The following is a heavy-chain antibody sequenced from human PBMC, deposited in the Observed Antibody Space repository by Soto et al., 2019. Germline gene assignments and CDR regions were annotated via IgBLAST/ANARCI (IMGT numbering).Heavy chain of an antibody. D-gene: IGHD1-20*01. J-gene: IGHJ4*02. CDR2: IIPIFGTA. CDR3: ATTPDNWNDVLYYFDY. V-gene: IGHV1-69*13. CDR1: GGTFSSYA. Sequence: GASVKVSCKASGGTFSSYAISWVRQAPGQGLEWMGGIIPIFGTANYAQKFQGRVTITADESTSTAYMELSSLRSEDTAVYYCATTPDNWNDVLYYFDYWGQGTLVTVSS.